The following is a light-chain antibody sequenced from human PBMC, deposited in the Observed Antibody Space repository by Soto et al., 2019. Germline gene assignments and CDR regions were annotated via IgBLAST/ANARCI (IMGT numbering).Light chain of an antibody. CDR2: DNQ. CDR3: GTWDSSLTIGVI. V-gene: IGLV1-51*01. J-gene: IGLJ2*01. Sequence: QSVLTQPPSVSAAPGQKVSISCSGSSSNVGKNFVSWYQHVPGKALKLLIYDNQKRPSGIPDRFSASKSGTLATLDITGLQTGDEADYYCGTWDSSLTIGVIFGGGTKLTVL. CDR1: SSNVGKNF.